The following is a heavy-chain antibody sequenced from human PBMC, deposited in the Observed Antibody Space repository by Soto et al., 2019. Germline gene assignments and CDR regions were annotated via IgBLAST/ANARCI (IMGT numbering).Heavy chain of an antibody. J-gene: IGHJ4*02. V-gene: IGHV3-23*01. D-gene: IGHD6-13*01. Sequence: EVQLLESGGGLVQPGGSLRLSCAASGFTFSSYAMSWVRQAPGSGLEWVSAITSTGGGTYYADPVRGRFTISRDNSKNTLWLQMHSLRAEDTAVYFCAKGEYTTSWYGLDWGQGTLVTISS. CDR2: ITSTGGGT. CDR3: AKGEYTTSWYGLD. CDR1: GFTFSSYA.